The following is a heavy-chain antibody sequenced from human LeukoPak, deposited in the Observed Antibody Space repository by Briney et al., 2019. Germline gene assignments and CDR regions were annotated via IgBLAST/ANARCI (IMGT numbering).Heavy chain of an antibody. CDR1: GYTFTSYG. CDR3: ARDYDSSGYYSEQVSASDY. D-gene: IGHD3-22*01. Sequence: ASVKVSCKASGYTFTSYGISWVRQAPGQGLEWMGWISAYNGNTNYAQKLQGRVTMTTDTSTSAAYMELRSLRSDDTAVYYCARDYDSSGYYSEQVSASDYWGQGTLVTVSS. V-gene: IGHV1-18*01. J-gene: IGHJ4*02. CDR2: ISAYNGNT.